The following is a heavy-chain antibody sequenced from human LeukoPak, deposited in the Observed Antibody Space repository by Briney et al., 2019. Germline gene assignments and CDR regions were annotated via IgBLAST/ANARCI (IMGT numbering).Heavy chain of an antibody. V-gene: IGHV3-7*01. D-gene: IGHD2-8*01. CDR3: ARVGPNGDYNAGPFYY. CDR2: IKQDGSEK. Sequence: GGSLRLSCAASGFTFSTYWMSWVRQAPGKGLEWVANIKQDGSEKYYVDSVRGRFTISRDNAKNSLYLQMNSLGAEDTAVYYCARVGPNGDYNAGPFYYWGQGALVTVSS. CDR1: GFTFSTYW. J-gene: IGHJ4*02.